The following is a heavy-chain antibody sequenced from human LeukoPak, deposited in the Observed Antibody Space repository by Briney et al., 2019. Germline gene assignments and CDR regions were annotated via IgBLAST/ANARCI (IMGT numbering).Heavy chain of an antibody. V-gene: IGHV3-53*04. CDR3: ARSAARLRYYYAMDV. CDR2: IYSGDSGVST. J-gene: IGHJ6*02. Sequence: GGSLRLSCVASGFSVSNTYMSWVRQAPGKGLEWVSVIYSGDSGVSTYYADSVKGRFTISRHNSKNTLYLQMSSLRAEDTAVYFCARSAARLRYYYAMDVWGQGTTVTVCS. D-gene: IGHD6-6*01. CDR1: GFSVSNTY.